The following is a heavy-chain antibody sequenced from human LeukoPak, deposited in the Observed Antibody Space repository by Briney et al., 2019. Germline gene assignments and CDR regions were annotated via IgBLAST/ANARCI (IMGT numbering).Heavy chain of an antibody. D-gene: IGHD2-21*02. Sequence: GGPLRLSCSASGFTLSNYWMHWVRKAPGKGQVWVARLHSNGAFTTYADSVKGRFTISRDTAKNTLYLQMNSLRVEDTAVYYCARFVVVTAGDYWGQGTLVTVSS. CDR2: LHSNGAFT. CDR3: ARFVVVTAGDY. J-gene: IGHJ4*01. CDR1: GFTLSNYW. V-gene: IGHV3-74*01.